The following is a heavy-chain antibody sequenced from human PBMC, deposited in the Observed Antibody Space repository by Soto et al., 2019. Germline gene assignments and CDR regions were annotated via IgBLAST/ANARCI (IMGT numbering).Heavy chain of an antibody. CDR1: GFTFSSYD. CDR2: ISGGGGST. D-gene: IGHD2-15*01. V-gene: IGHV3-23*01. J-gene: IGHJ4*02. CDR3: AKGGSYFDH. Sequence: GGSLRLSCAASGFTFSSYDMSWVRQAPGKGLEWVSHISGGGGSTKNADSVKGRFTISRDNSKNTVYLQMNSLRAEDTAVYYCAKGGSYFDHCGQGTLVTVSS.